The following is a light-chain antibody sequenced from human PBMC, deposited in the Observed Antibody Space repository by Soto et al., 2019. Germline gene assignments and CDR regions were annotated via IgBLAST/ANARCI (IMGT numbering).Light chain of an antibody. J-gene: IGLJ1*01. Sequence: QSVLTQPASVSGSPGQSITISCTGSSSNIGSSSVNWYQQLPGTAPKLLIYNNNQWPSGVPDRFSGSKSGTSASLAISGLQSEDEADYYCAAWDVTLNGLYVFGTGTKVTVL. V-gene: IGLV1-44*01. CDR1: SSNIGSSS. CDR3: AAWDVTLNGLYV. CDR2: NNN.